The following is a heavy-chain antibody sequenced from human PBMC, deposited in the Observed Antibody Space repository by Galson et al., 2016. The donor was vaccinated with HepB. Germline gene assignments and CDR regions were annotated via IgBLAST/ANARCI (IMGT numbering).Heavy chain of an antibody. D-gene: IGHD3-9*01. CDR1: GFTFSSYG. V-gene: IGHV3-33*06. CDR3: AKARDGLRYFDWYYFDY. Sequence: SLRLSCAASGFTFSSYGMHWVRQAPGKGLEWVALIWYDGNNKYYADSVQGRFTISRDNSKNTLYLQMNSLRAEDTAVYYCAKARDGLRYFDWYYFDYWGQGTLVTVSS. CDR2: IWYDGNNK. J-gene: IGHJ4*02.